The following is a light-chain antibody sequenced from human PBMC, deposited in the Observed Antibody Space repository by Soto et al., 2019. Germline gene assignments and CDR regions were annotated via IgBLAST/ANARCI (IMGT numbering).Light chain of an antibody. CDR1: SSDVGGYNY. CDR2: EVN. CDR3: QSYDSSLSGYV. V-gene: IGLV2-8*01. J-gene: IGLJ1*01. Sequence: QSVLTQPPSASGSPGQSVAISCTGTSSDVGGYNYVSWYQQHPGKAPKLMIYEVNKRPSGVPDRFSGSKSGNTASLTVSGLQAEDEADYYCQSYDSSLSGYVFGTGTKGTVL.